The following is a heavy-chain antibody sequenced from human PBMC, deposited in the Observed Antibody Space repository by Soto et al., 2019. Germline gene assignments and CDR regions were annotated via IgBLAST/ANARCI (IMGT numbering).Heavy chain of an antibody. V-gene: IGHV3-33*01. Sequence: GGSLRLSCAASGFTFSSYGMHWVRQAPGKGLEWVAVIWYDGSNKYYADSVKGRFTISRDNSKNTLYLQMNSLRAEDTAVYYCARVDRRIAAAPDYWGQGTLVTVSS. CDR3: ARVDRRIAAAPDY. D-gene: IGHD6-13*01. CDR2: IWYDGSNK. J-gene: IGHJ4*02. CDR1: GFTFSSYG.